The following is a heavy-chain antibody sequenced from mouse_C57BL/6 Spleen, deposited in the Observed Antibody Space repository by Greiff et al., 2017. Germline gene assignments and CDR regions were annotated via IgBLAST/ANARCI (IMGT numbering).Heavy chain of an antibody. Sequence: QVQLQQPGAELVRPGSSVKLSCKASGYTFTSYWMDWVKQRPGQGLEWIGNIYPSDSETHYNQKFKDKATLTVDKSSSTAYMQLSSLTSEDSAVYYGARKGGYDENWYFDVGGTGTTVTVSS. D-gene: IGHD2-14*01. J-gene: IGHJ1*03. CDR3: ARKGGYDENWYFDV. CDR1: GYTFTSYW. CDR2: IYPSDSET. V-gene: IGHV1-61*01.